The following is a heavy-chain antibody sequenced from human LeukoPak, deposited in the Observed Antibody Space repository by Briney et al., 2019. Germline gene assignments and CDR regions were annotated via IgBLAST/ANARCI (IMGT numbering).Heavy chain of an antibody. CDR3: ARSEGCYYGSGSFFDY. CDR1: GYTFTGYY. V-gene: IGHV1-2*02. J-gene: IGHJ4*02. D-gene: IGHD3-10*01. Sequence: ASVKVSCKASGYTFTGYYMHWVRQAPGQGLEWMGWINPNSGGTNYAQKFQGRVTMTRDTSISTAYMELSRLRSDDTAVYYCARSEGCYYGSGSFFDYWGQGTLVTVSS. CDR2: INPNSGGT.